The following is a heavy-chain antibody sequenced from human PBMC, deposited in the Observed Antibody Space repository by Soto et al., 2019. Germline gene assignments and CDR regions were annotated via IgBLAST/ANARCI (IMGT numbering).Heavy chain of an antibody. CDR1: GGSISSGGYY. D-gene: IGHD6-6*01. Sequence: SETLSLTCTVSGGSISSGGYYWSWIRQHPGKGLEWIGYIYYSGSTYYNPSLKSRVTISVDTSKNQFSLKLSSVTAADTAVYYCARGSRSSPWFDPWGQGTLVTVSS. CDR3: ARGSRSSPWFDP. CDR2: IYYSGST. V-gene: IGHV4-31*03. J-gene: IGHJ5*02.